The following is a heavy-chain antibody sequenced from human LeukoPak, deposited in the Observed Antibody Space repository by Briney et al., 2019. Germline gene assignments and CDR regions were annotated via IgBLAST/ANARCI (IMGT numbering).Heavy chain of an antibody. V-gene: IGHV3-7*01. CDR3: ARDLSGVTGYTYGRGIDY. D-gene: IGHD5-18*01. J-gene: IGHJ4*02. Sequence: PGGSLRLSCAASAFTFSSYWMSWVRQAPGKGLEWVANIKQDGSEKYYVDSVKGRFTISRDNAKTSLYLQMNSLRAEDTAVYYCARDLSGVTGYTYGRGIDYWGQGTLVTVSS. CDR1: AFTFSSYW. CDR2: IKQDGSEK.